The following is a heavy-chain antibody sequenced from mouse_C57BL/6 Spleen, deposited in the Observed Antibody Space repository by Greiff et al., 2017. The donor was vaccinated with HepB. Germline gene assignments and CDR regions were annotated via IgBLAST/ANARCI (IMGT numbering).Heavy chain of an antibody. CDR2: IDPSDSYT. V-gene: IGHV1-50*01. CDR3: ARRGIYYGSSIDY. D-gene: IGHD1-1*01. CDR1: GYTFTSYW. Sequence: QVQLQQSGAELVKPGASVKLSCKASGYTFTSYWMQWVKQRPGQGLEWIGEIDPSDSYTNYNQKFKGKATLTVDTSSSTAYMQLSSLTSEDSAVYYCARRGIYYGSSIDYWGQGTTLTVSA. J-gene: IGHJ2*01.